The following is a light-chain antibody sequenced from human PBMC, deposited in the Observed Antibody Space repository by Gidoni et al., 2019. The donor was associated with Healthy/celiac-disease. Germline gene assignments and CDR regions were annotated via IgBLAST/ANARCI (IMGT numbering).Light chain of an antibody. V-gene: IGKV1-39*01. CDR2: AAF. Sequence: DIQMTQSPSSLSASVGDRVTITCRASQSISSYLNWYQQKPGKAPKLLIYAAFSLQSGVPSRFSGSGSGTDFTLTISSLQPEDFATYYCQQSYSTPPITFXQXTRLEIK. CDR3: QQSYSTPPIT. J-gene: IGKJ5*01. CDR1: QSISSY.